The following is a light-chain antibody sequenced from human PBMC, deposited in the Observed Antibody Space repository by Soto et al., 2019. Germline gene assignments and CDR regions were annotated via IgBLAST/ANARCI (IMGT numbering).Light chain of an antibody. V-gene: IGKV4-1*01. J-gene: IGKJ2*01. CDR2: WAS. CDR1: QSIFYNSNNENY. CDR3: QQYHSTPYT. Sequence: DIVLTQSPDSLAVSLGERATINCKSSQSIFYNSNNENYLAWYQQKPGQPPKLLIYWASTRESEVPDRFSGSWSGTHFTLTINRLHAEDVAVYYCQQYHSTPYTFGQGTKLEIK.